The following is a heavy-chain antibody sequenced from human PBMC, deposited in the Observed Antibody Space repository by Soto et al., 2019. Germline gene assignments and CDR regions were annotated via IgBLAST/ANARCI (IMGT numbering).Heavy chain of an antibody. CDR1: GFSLSTSGVG. J-gene: IGHJ6*02. V-gene: IGHV2-5*02. CDR3: ALTYYDFWSGQRSDGMDV. CDR2: IYWDDDK. Sequence: QITLKESGPTLVKPTQTLTLTCTFSGFSLSTSGVGVGWIRQPPGKALEWLALIYWDDDKRYRPSLKSRLTTTKDPSKNQVVLTMTNMDPVDTATYYCALTYYDFWSGQRSDGMDVWGQGTTVTVSS. D-gene: IGHD3-3*01.